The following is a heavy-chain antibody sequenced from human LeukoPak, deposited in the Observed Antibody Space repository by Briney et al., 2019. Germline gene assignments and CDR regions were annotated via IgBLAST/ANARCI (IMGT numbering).Heavy chain of an antibody. V-gene: IGHV3-30*02. Sequence: PGGSLRLSCAASGFTFSSYSMNWVRQAPGQGLEWVAFIRDYRTREWYADSVQGRFTISRDNSRRTVSLQMNNLTPADTAVYFCVRRGDWWSGVYTTSLDSWGPGTLVIVSS. CDR1: GFTFSSYS. D-gene: IGHD3-3*01. CDR2: IRDYRTRE. J-gene: IGHJ4*02. CDR3: VRRGDWWSGVYTTSLDS.